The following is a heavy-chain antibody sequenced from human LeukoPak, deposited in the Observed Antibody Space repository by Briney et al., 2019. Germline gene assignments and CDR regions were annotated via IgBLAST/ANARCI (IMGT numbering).Heavy chain of an antibody. Sequence: SETLSLTCTVSGGSISSSSYYWGWIRQPPGKGLEWIGSIYYSGSTYYNPSLKSRVTISVDTSKNQFSLKLSSVTAADTAVYYCARPDTRGYSGYDFGYYGMDVWGQGTTVTVSS. CDR1: GGSISSSSYY. J-gene: IGHJ6*02. D-gene: IGHD5-12*01. V-gene: IGHV4-39*01. CDR2: IYYSGST. CDR3: ARPDTRGYSGYDFGYYGMDV.